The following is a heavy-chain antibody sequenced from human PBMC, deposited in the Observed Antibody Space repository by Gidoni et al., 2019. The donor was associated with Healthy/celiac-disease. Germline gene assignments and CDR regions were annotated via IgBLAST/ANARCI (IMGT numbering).Heavy chain of an antibody. V-gene: IGHV4-34*01. CDR2: INHSGST. J-gene: IGHJ6*02. Sequence: QVPLQQWGAGLLKPSETLSLTCAVYGGSFSGYYWSWLRQPPGKGLEWIGEINHSGSTNYNPSLKSRVTISVDTSKNQFSLKLSSVTAADTAVYYCARGRGSGWTGFSYGMDVWGQGTTVTVSS. D-gene: IGHD6-19*01. CDR1: GGSFSGYY. CDR3: ARGRGSGWTGFSYGMDV.